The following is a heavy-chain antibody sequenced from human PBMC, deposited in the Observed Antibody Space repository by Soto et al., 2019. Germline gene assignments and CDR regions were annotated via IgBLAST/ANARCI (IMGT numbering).Heavy chain of an antibody. CDR2: ISGSGGSI. D-gene: IGHD6-6*01. CDR3: AKNWDTTFSSSSH. CDR1: GFTFSTNA. Sequence: EVQLLESGGGLVQPGGSLRLSCAASGFTFSTNAMTWVRQAPGKGLEWVSAISGSGGSIYYADSVKGRFTISRDKSKNTLYLQMNSLRAEDTAVYYCAKNWDTTFSSSSHWGQGTLVTVSS. V-gene: IGHV3-23*01. J-gene: IGHJ4*02.